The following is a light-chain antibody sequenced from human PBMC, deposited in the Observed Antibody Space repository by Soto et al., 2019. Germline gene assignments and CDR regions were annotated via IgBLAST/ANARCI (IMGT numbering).Light chain of an antibody. Sequence: EIVMTQSPATLSLSPGERAALSCRASQSINSELAWYQQKPGQPPRLLIHGASTRATGVPARFTGSESGSEFTLTISGLQSEDFAVYYCQQGHNWPLTFGQETRLEI. CDR2: GAS. J-gene: IGKJ2*01. CDR1: QSINSE. CDR3: QQGHNWPLT. V-gene: IGKV3-15*01.